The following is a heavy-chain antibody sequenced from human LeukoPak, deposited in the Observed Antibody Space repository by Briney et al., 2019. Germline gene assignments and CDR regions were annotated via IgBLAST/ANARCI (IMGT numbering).Heavy chain of an antibody. CDR1: ADSISNSNYY. Sequence: ETLSLTCTDSADSISNSNYYWGWIRQPPGRGLEWIGSFYFSGSTYYNPSLKSRVTISVDTSKNQFSLKVSSVTAADTAVYYCLRHSGYSSNWLFNYWGQGALVTVSS. V-gene: IGHV4-39*01. D-gene: IGHD6-13*01. CDR2: FYFSGST. J-gene: IGHJ4*02. CDR3: LRHSGYSSNWLFNY.